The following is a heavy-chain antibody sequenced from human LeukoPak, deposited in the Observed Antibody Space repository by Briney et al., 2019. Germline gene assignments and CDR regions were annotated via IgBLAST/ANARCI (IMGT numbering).Heavy chain of an antibody. D-gene: IGHD3-22*01. Sequence: GASVKVSCKASGYTFTGYYMHWVRQAPGQGLEWMGWINPNSGGTNYAQKFQGRVTMTRDASISTAYMELSRLRSDDTAVYYCARALYYYDSSGYYFDYWGQGTLVTVSS. V-gene: IGHV1-2*02. CDR1: GYTFTGYY. J-gene: IGHJ4*02. CDR3: ARALYYYDSSGYYFDY. CDR2: INPNSGGT.